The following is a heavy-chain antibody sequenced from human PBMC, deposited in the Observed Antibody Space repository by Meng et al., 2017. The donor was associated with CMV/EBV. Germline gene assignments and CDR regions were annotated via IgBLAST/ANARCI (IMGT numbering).Heavy chain of an antibody. V-gene: IGHV3-73*01. Sequence: GGSLRLSCAASGFTFSGSAMHWVRQASGQGLEWVGRIRSKANSYATAYAASVKGRFTISRDDSKNTAYLQMNSLKTEDTAVYYCTNRRDIVVVVADRDYWGQGTLVTVSS. D-gene: IGHD2-15*01. CDR3: TNRRDIVVVVADRDY. CDR1: GFTFSGSA. CDR2: IRSKANSYAT. J-gene: IGHJ4*02.